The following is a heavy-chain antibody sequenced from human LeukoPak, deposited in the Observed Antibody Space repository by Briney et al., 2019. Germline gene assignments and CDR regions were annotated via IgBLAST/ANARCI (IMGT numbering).Heavy chain of an antibody. Sequence: PSETLSLTCAVFGGSISSGGYSWSWIRQPPGKGLEWIGYIYHSGSTYYNPSLKSRVTISVDRSKNQFSLKLSSVTAADTAVYYCARTNDYDPGAFDIWGQGTMVTVSS. J-gene: IGHJ3*02. V-gene: IGHV4-30-2*01. CDR1: GGSISSGGYS. D-gene: IGHD3-22*01. CDR3: ARTNDYDPGAFDI. CDR2: IYHSGST.